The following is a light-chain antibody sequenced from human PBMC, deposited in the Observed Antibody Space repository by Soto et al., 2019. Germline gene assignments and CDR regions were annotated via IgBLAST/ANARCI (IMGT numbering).Light chain of an antibody. Sequence: QSALTQPASVSGSPGQSITISCTGTSSDVGDHNSVSWYQQQPGKATKLMIYAVSNRPSGVSNRFSGSKSGNTASLTISGLQAEDEADYYCGSYTTSIPVIFGGGTKVTVL. J-gene: IGLJ2*01. V-gene: IGLV2-14*03. CDR3: GSYTTSIPVI. CDR1: SSDVGDHNS. CDR2: AVS.